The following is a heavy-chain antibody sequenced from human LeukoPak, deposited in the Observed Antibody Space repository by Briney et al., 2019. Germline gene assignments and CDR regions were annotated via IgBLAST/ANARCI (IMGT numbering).Heavy chain of an antibody. D-gene: IGHD6-13*01. CDR3: ARVYSDSWPGYYFDN. Sequence: SETLSLTCGVYGGPFSGYYWSWLRQPPEKGLEWIGEINHSGNTNYNPSLKSRVTISADTSKNQFSLKLSSVTAADTAVYYCARVYSDSWPGYYFDNWGQGTLVTVSS. CDR2: INHSGNT. CDR1: GGPFSGYY. J-gene: IGHJ4*02. V-gene: IGHV4-34*01.